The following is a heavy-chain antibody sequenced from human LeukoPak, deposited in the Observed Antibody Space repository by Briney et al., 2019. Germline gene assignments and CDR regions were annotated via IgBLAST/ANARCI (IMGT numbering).Heavy chain of an antibody. J-gene: IGHJ4*02. D-gene: IGHD2-2*01. CDR3: ARESFGTSRPSDY. CDR1: GYTFTSYA. V-gene: IGHV1-3*04. Sequence: ASVKVSCKASGYTFTSYAIHWVRQAPGQGLEWMRWVNTANGNTKYSQKFQGRVTIARDTSASTAFMILTSLGSEDTAVYFCARESFGTSRPSDYWGQGTLVTVSS. CDR2: VNTANGNT.